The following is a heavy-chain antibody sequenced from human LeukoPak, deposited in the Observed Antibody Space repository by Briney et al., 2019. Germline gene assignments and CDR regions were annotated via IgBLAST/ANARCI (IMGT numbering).Heavy chain of an antibody. J-gene: IGHJ4*02. D-gene: IGHD5-24*01. CDR1: GYSFSNYW. CDR3: ARQDGYTKSGFDY. V-gene: IGHV5-51*01. Sequence: GESLKISCKGSGYSFSNYWIGWVRQMPGEGLEWMGIIYPGDSDTRYSPSFQGQVTISADKSISTAYLQWSSLKASDTAMYYCARQDGYTKSGFDYWGQGTLVTVSS. CDR2: IYPGDSDT.